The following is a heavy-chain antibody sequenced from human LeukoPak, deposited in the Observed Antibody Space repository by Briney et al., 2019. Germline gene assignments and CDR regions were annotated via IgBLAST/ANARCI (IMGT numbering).Heavy chain of an antibody. CDR3: ATYYYDSSGYFRN. J-gene: IGHJ1*01. Sequence: ASVKVSCKAPGGTFSSYAISWVRQAPGQGLEWMGRIIPIFGIANYAQKFQGRVTITADKSTSTAYMELSSLRSEDTAVYYCATYYYDSSGYFRNWGQGTLVTVSS. D-gene: IGHD3-22*01. V-gene: IGHV1-69*04. CDR1: GGTFSSYA. CDR2: IIPIFGIA.